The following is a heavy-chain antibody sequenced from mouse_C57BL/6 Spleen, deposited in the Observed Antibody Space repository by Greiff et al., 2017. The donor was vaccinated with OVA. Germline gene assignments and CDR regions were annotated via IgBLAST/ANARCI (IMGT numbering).Heavy chain of an antibody. Sequence: EVQGVESGGGLVQPGGSMKLSCAASGFTFSDAWMDWVRQSPEKGLEWVAEIRNKANNHATYYAESVKGRFTISRDDSKSSVYLQMNSLRAEDTGIYYCTTIYYGNPNYAMDYWGQGTSVTVSS. CDR2: IRNKANNHAT. J-gene: IGHJ4*01. D-gene: IGHD2-1*01. CDR1: GFTFSDAW. CDR3: TTIYYGNPNYAMDY. V-gene: IGHV6-6*01.